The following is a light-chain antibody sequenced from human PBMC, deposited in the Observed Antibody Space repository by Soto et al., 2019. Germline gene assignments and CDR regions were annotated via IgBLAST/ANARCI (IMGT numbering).Light chain of an antibody. CDR3: QQYNDWPRT. J-gene: IGKJ1*01. CDR1: QSVSSN. CDR2: GAS. Sequence: EIVMTQSPATLSVSPGERATLSCRASQSVSSNLAWYQQKPGQAPRLLIYGASTRATGIPARFSGSGSGTEFTLTISSLRSEDFEVYYCQQYNDWPRTFGQGTKVDIK. V-gene: IGKV3-15*01.